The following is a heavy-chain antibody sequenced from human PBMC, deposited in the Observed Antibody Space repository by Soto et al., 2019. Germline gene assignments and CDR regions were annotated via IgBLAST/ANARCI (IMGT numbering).Heavy chain of an antibody. CDR2: IDPSDSYT. CDR1: GDSFTSYC. V-gene: IGHV5-10-1*01. D-gene: IGHD2-15*01. Sequence: GESRKISCKGSGDSFTSYCISWLRQMPVKGLEWMGRIDPSDSYTNYSPSFQGHVTISADKYISTDYLQWSSLKASDTAMYYCARQIVVVPYGMEVWGQGTKVTVSS. CDR3: ARQIVVVPYGMEV. J-gene: IGHJ6*02.